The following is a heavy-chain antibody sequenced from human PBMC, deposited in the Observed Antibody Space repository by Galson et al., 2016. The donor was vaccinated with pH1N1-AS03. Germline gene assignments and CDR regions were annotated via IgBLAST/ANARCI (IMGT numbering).Heavy chain of an antibody. CDR1: GDSFSSYA. J-gene: IGHJ1*01. CDR3: ARDGPGIVRANAH. V-gene: IGHV1-69*01. D-gene: IGHD1-14*01. Sequence: SCKASGDSFSSYAFTWVRLAPGQGLEWRGGIIPTFGTPQYAQKIQGRVTIPADESTTPVYVDLSSLISEHTSMYYCARDGPGIVRANAHWGQGTLVTVSS. CDR2: IIPTFGTP.